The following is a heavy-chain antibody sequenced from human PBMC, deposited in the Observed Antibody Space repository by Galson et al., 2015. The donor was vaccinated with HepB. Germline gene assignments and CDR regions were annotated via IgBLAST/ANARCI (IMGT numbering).Heavy chain of an antibody. Sequence: SVKASCKASGYTFTGYYMHWVRQAPGQGLEWMGWINPNSGGTNYAQKFQGRVTMTRDTSISTAYMELSRLRSDDTAVYYCARWYGDFWSGYLGYWGQGTLVTVSS. V-gene: IGHV1-2*02. CDR3: ARWYGDFWSGYLGY. CDR1: GYTFTGYY. CDR2: INPNSGGT. D-gene: IGHD3-3*01. J-gene: IGHJ4*02.